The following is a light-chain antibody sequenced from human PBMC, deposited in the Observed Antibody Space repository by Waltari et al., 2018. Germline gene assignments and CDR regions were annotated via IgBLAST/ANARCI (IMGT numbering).Light chain of an antibody. CDR2: GAS. J-gene: IGKJ1*01. CDR3: QHYVSLPVT. V-gene: IGKV3-20*01. Sequence: DTVLTKSPGTLSLSPGERATLSCRASQSVSRALAWYQQNPGQAPRLLIYGASNRATGIPDRFSGSGSGTDFSLIISRLEPEDFAVYYCQHYVSLPVTFGQGTKVEIK. CDR1: QSVSRA.